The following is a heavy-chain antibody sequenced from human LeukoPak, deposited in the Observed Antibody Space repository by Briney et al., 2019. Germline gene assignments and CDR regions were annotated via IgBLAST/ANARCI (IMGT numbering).Heavy chain of an antibody. D-gene: IGHD3-22*01. Sequence: PGGSLRLSCVASGFTFSDHYTDWVRQAPGKGLEWVGRSRNKANSYTTEYAASVKGRFTISRDDSKNSLYLQMDSLKTEDTAVYYCSRDIYYSSGYYLDFGYWGQGTLVTVSS. J-gene: IGHJ4*02. V-gene: IGHV3-72*01. CDR3: SRDIYYSSGYYLDFGY. CDR1: GFTFSDHY. CDR2: SRNKANSYTT.